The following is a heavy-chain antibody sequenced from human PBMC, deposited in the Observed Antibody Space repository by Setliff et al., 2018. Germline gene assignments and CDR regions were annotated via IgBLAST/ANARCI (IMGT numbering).Heavy chain of an antibody. J-gene: IGHJ4*02. CDR2: IKSKTDGGTT. D-gene: IGHD6-13*01. CDR1: GFTFSDAW. CDR3: TTGGSSWYARFDY. V-gene: IGHV3-15*01. Sequence: GGSLRLSCAASGFTFSDAWMSWVRQAPGKGLEWVGRIKSKTDGGTTDYAALVKDRFTISRDDSKSTLYLQMNSLKTEDTAVHYCTTGGSSWYARFDYWGQGSLVTVS.